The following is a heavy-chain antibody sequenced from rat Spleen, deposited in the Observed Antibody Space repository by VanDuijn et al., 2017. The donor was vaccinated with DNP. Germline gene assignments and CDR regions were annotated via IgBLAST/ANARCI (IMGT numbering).Heavy chain of an antibody. CDR2: IRYDGGST. CDR3: TTGDWEDYFDY. CDR1: GFTFSDYY. Sequence: EVQLVESGGGLVQPGRSLKLSCAASGFTFSDYYMAWVRQAPTKGLEWVAYIRYDGGSTYYGDSVKGRFTISRDDAKRSLYLQMDSLRSEDTATYYCTTGDWEDYFDYWGQGVMVTVSS. V-gene: IGHV5-20*01. D-gene: IGHD5-1*01. J-gene: IGHJ2*01.